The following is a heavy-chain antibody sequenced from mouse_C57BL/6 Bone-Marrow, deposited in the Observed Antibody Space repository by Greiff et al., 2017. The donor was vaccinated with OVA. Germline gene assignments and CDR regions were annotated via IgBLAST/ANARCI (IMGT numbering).Heavy chain of an antibody. J-gene: IGHJ1*03. Sequence: VQLQQSGAELVRPGTSVKLSCKASGYTFTSYWLHWVKQRPGHGLEWIGVIDPSDSYTNYNQKFKGKATLTVDTSSSTDYMQLSSLTSEDSAVYYCARGGLYYGNRYFDVWGTGTTVTVSS. D-gene: IGHD2-1*01. CDR2: IDPSDSYT. CDR1: GYTFTSYW. CDR3: ARGGLYYGNRYFDV. V-gene: IGHV1-59*01.